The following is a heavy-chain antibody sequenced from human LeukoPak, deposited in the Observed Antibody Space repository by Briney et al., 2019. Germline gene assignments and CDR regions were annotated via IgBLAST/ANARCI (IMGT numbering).Heavy chain of an antibody. CDR1: GGTFSSYG. Sequence: ASVKVSCKASGGTFSSYGISWVRQAPGQGLEWMGGIIPIFGTANYAQKFQGRVTITADESTSTAYMELSSLRSEDTAVYYCARDQGAPPSDNWFDPWGQGTLVTVSS. V-gene: IGHV1-69*01. CDR2: IIPIFGTA. J-gene: IGHJ5*02. D-gene: IGHD1-26*01. CDR3: ARDQGAPPSDNWFDP.